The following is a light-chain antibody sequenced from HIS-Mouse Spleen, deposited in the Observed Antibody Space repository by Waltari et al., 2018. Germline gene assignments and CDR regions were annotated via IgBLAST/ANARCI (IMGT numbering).Light chain of an antibody. J-gene: IGLJ1*01. CDR3: CSYAGSYTGV. Sequence: QSALTQPRSVSGSPGQSVTISCTGTSSDVGGYNYVSWYQQHPGKAPKLMIYDVSSRPSGGPARFSGSKAGNTASLTISGLQAEDEADYYCCSYAGSYTGVFGTGTKVTVL. CDR2: DVS. CDR1: SSDVGGYNY. V-gene: IGLV2-11*01.